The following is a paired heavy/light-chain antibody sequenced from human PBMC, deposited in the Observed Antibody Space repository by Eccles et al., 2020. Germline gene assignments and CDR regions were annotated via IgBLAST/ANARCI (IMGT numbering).Light chain of an antibody. CDR2: STN. CDR1: SGSVSTSYY. V-gene: IGLV8-61*01. CDR3: VLYMGSGIWV. Sequence: QTVVTQEPSFSVSPGGTVTLTCGLSSGSVSTSYYPSWYQQTPGQAPRTLIYSTNTRSSGVPDRFSGSILGNKAALTITGAQADDECDYHCVLYMGSGIWVFGGGTKLTVL. J-gene: IGLJ3*02.
Heavy chain of an antibody. V-gene: IGHV3-30*18. CDR3: AKTNPYDFWSGYFDF. J-gene: IGHJ4*02. D-gene: IGHD3-3*01. Sequence: QVQLVESGGGVVQPGRSLRLSCAASGFTFSDYGMHWVRQAPGKGLEWVAVISHDGRNKYYADSVRGRFTISRDSSKNTLFLQVNSLRAEDTGVYYCAKTNPYDFWSGYFDFWGQGTLVTVSS. CDR2: ISHDGRNK. CDR1: GFTFSDYG.